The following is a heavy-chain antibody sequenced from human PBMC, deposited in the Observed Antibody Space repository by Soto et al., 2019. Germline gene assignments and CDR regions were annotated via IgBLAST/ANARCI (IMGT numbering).Heavy chain of an antibody. V-gene: IGHV3-30-3*01. D-gene: IGHD3-9*01. CDR1: GFTFRDYS. CDR2: ISYDGSTK. CDR3: ARDYDIWGRPPDY. Sequence: QVQLVESGGDIVQPGRSLRLSCVASGFTFRDYSMHWVRQAPGKGLEWMAVISYDGSTKYYADSVKGRCTVSRDNSKNTLYLQMHSLRAEDTAVYCCARDYDIWGRPPDYWGQGTLVTVSS. J-gene: IGHJ4*02.